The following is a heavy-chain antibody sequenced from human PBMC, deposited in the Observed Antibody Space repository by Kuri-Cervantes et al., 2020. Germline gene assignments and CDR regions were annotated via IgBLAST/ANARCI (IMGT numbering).Heavy chain of an antibody. D-gene: IGHD3-10*01. CDR1: GGSISSSSYY. Sequence: SDTLSLTCTVSGGSISSSSYYWGWIRQPPGKGLEWIGSIYYSGSTYYNPSLKSRVTISVDTSKNQFSLKLSSVTAADTAVYYCARLPRGVGVSWFEPVGITGIYWGQGTLVTVS. V-gene: IGHV4-39*01. CDR2: IYYSGST. J-gene: IGHJ4*02. CDR3: ARLPRGVGVSWFEPVGITGIY.